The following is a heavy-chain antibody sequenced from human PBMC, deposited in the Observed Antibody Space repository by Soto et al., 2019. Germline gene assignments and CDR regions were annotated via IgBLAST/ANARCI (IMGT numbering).Heavy chain of an antibody. CDR1: GGTFRSNG. CDR3: AMITMIHSFDP. CDR2: TIPIVHTA. J-gene: IGHJ5*02. V-gene: IGHV1-69*01. Sequence: QVQLVQSGAEVKKPGSSVKVSCKASGGTFRSNGISWVRQAPGQGLEWLGGTIPIVHTASHAQTFRGRVTIPADESTTTAYMELSSLRSEDTAVYYCAMITMIHSFDPWGQGTLVTVSS. D-gene: IGHD3-22*01.